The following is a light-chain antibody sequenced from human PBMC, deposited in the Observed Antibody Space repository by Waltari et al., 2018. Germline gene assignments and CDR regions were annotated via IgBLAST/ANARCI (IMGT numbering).Light chain of an antibody. CDR1: TRDVGGYNY. CDR3: SSYTSSSTWV. CDR2: GVT. V-gene: IGLV2-14*01. J-gene: IGLJ3*02. Sequence: QSALTQPASVSGSPGQSIPISCPGTTRDVGGYNYSPWYHRPPRQPPNPPTFDVYTRHPNTPGQTPNIYVFGVTHRPSGVFKRLSGSQACKQAPLNIPGLQAEDEADYYCSSYTSSSTWVFGGGTKLTVL.